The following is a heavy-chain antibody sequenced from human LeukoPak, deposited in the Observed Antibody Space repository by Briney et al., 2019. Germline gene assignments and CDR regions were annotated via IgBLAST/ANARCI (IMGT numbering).Heavy chain of an antibody. CDR2: IYTSVST. J-gene: IGHJ5*02. CDR3: ARSDRIAAAGLGGFDP. Sequence: SETLSLTCAVYGGSFSGYYWSWIRQPAGKGLEWIGRIYTSVSTNYNPSLKSRVTMSVDTSKNQFSLKLSSVTAADTAVYYCARSDRIAAAGLGGFDPWGQGTLVTVSS. CDR1: GGSFSGYY. D-gene: IGHD6-13*01. V-gene: IGHV4-59*10.